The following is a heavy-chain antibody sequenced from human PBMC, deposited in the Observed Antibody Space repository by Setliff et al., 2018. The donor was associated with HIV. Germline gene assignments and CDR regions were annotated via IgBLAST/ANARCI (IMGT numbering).Heavy chain of an antibody. J-gene: IGHJ4*02. Sequence: GSLRLSCATSGFSFRYAWMSWVRQAPGKGLEWIGQINYSGTTRYNPSLRSRVTMSIDTSKNQFSLRLTSVPAADTAIYYCARCVLGDWDQGMLVTVSS. D-gene: IGHD3-16*01. CDR3: ARCVLGD. CDR2: INYSGTT. CDR1: GFSFRYAW. V-gene: IGHV4-34*01.